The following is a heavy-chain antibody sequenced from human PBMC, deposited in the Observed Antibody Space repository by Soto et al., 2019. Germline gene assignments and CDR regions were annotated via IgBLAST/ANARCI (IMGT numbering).Heavy chain of an antibody. CDR3: ARGDREDILVVVGARPGEYGIDI. J-gene: IGHJ6*02. V-gene: IGHV3-30-3*01. D-gene: IGHD2-15*01. Sequence: QVQLVESGGGVVHPGGSLRLYCAASGFTFRNHAMHWVRQAPGKGLECLAVIAYDGSNAFYRDSVKGRFTISRDNSKNTLYLHMNSLRSEDTGVYYCARGDREDILVVVGARPGEYGIDIWGQGTTVTVSS. CDR1: GFTFRNHA. CDR2: IAYDGSNA.